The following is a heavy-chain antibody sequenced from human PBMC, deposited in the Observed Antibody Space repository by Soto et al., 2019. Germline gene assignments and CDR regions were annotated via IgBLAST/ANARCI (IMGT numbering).Heavy chain of an antibody. V-gene: IGHV4-30-4*01. D-gene: IGHD3-22*01. CDR2: IYYSGST. CDR1: GGSIGRGDYY. J-gene: IGHJ1*01. Sequence: SETLSLTCTVSGGSIGRGDYYWSWIRQPPGKGLEWIGYIYYSGSTYYNPSLKSRVTISVDTSKNQFSLKLSSVTAADTAVYYCARRNGAYYDSSGYWYFHHWGQGTLVTVSS. CDR3: ARRNGAYYDSSGYWYFHH.